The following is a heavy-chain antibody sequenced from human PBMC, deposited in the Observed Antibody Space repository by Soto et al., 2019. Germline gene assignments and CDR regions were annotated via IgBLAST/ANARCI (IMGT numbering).Heavy chain of an antibody. CDR3: GRRRGAAGDYYFGMDV. CDR1: GGSITRRNYY. J-gene: IGHJ6*02. CDR2: MHYGGST. V-gene: IGHV4-39*01. Sequence: QLQLQESGPGLVKPSETLSLTCSVSGGSITRRNYYWGWIRQSPGKGLEWIASMHYGGSTFYKASLRSGASIFADTSKNQLSLNRRSVTTADTAVYYCGRRRGAAGDYYFGMDVWGQGTTVTVSS. D-gene: IGHD6-13*01.